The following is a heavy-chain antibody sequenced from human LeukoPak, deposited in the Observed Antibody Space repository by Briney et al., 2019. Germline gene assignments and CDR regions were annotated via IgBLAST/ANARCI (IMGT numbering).Heavy chain of an antibody. CDR2: IWYDGSKK. CDR1: GCPCTSHG. V-gene: IGHV3-33*01. Sequence: GTSLRRSCSTAGCPCTSHGVHWIAYVPAKRLEWVAVIWYDGSKKYYAASVMGRFTISRDNSKNTVYLQMNSLRAEDTAVYYCARDDCSTTFCYAAWGQGTLVTVSS. CDR3: ARDDCSTTFCYAA. D-gene: IGHD2-2*01. J-gene: IGHJ5*02.